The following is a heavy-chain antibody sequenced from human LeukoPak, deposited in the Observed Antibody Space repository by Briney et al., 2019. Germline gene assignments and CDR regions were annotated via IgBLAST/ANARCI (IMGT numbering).Heavy chain of an antibody. CDR1: GASISSTSYY. J-gene: IGHJ4*02. D-gene: IGHD6-13*01. V-gene: IGHV4-39*07. CDR2: ISYSGTT. CDR3: ASHQLAATGTGRVDS. Sequence: SETLSLTCSVSGASISSTSYYWGWIRRPPGKGLEWIGSISYSGTTFYSPSLESRVTISADTSKNQFSLKLTSVTAADTAAYRCASHQLAATGTGRVDSWGQRSLVTVSS.